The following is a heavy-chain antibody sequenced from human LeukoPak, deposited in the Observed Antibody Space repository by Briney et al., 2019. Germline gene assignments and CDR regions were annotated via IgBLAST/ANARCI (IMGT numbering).Heavy chain of an antibody. Sequence: PGGSLRLSCAASGFTFSSYSMNWVRQAPGKGLEWVSSISSSSSYIYYADSVKGRFTISRDNAKNSLYLQMNSLRAGDTAVYYCARGLVYSGSYHDAFDIWGQGTMVTVSS. D-gene: IGHD1-26*01. CDR2: ISSSSSYI. CDR1: GFTFSSYS. V-gene: IGHV3-21*01. CDR3: ARGLVYSGSYHDAFDI. J-gene: IGHJ3*02.